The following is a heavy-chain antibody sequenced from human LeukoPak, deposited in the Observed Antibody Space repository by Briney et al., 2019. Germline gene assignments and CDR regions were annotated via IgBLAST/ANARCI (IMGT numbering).Heavy chain of an antibody. CDR2: IDSDGSST. D-gene: IGHD2-21*01. Sequence: GGSLRLSCAASGFTFSSYWLHRVRQAPGKGLLWVSRIDSDGSSTRYADSVKGRFTISRDNAKNTLYLQMNSLRAEDTAVYYCARDVEGPQAFDYWGQGTLVTVSS. J-gene: IGHJ4*02. CDR3: ARDVEGPQAFDY. CDR1: GFTFSSYW. V-gene: IGHV3-74*01.